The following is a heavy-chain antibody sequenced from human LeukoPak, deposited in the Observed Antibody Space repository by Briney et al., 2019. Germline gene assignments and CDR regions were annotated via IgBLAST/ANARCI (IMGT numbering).Heavy chain of an antibody. D-gene: IGHD3-16*01. CDR3: ARRSLSGTFYYMDV. CDR2: IYPGDSDT. V-gene: IGHV5-51*01. Sequence: GESLKISCKGSGYSFRNYWIAWVRQMPGKGLEWMGIIYPGDSDTRYTPSFQGQVTISADKFISTAYLQWASLKASDTAMYYCARRSLSGTFYYMDVWGKGTTVTV. CDR1: GYSFRNYW. J-gene: IGHJ6*03.